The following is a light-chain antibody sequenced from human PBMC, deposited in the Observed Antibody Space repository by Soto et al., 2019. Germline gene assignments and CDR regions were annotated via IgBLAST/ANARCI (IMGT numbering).Light chain of an antibody. V-gene: IGKV3-20*01. Sequence: EIVLTQSPSTLTLSRRERATLXXRASQTVARNYLAWHQQKPGQTPRLXVYGASSRATGIPDRFSGRGSGTDFTLTSSRLEPAGFAVYYCQQHGSSPITFGQGTRLEIK. CDR1: QTVARNY. CDR3: QQHGSSPIT. CDR2: GAS. J-gene: IGKJ5*01.